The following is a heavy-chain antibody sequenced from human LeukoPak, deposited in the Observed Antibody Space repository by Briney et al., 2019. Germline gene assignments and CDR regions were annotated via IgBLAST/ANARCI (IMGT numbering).Heavy chain of an antibody. CDR3: TRGYSSGFAGA. V-gene: IGHV4-59*01. CDR2: IYYSGST. J-gene: IGHJ5*02. CDR1: GDSINDYY. Sequence: PSETLSLTCTVSGDSINDYYWSWIRQPPGKGLEWIGYIYYSGSTNYNPSLKSRVTISVDTSKNQFSLKLSSVTAADTAVYYCTRGYSSGFAGAWGQGTLVTVSS. D-gene: IGHD6-19*01.